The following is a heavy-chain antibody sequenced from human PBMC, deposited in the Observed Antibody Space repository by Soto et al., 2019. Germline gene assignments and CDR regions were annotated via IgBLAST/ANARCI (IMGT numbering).Heavy chain of an antibody. V-gene: IGHV3-30-3*01. D-gene: IGHD3-3*01. CDR2: ISYDGSNK. CDR1: GFTFSSYA. Sequence: GGSLRLSCAASGFTFSSYAMHWVRQAPGKGLEWVAVISYDGSNKYYADSVKGRFTISRDNSKNTLYLQMNSLRAEDTAVYYRWRGRLSDEILAVLDFWSGHKPYYYGMDVWGQGTTVTVSS. CDR3: WRGRLSDEILAVLDFWSGHKPYYYGMDV. J-gene: IGHJ6*02.